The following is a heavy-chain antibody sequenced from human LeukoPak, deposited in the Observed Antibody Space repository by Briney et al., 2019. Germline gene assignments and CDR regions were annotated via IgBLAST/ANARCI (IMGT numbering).Heavy chain of an antibody. CDR2: ISSSGSTI. CDR1: GSTFSSYE. Sequence: GGSLRLSCAASGSTFSSYEMNWVRQAPGKGLEWVSYISSSGSTIYYADSVKGRFTISRDNAKNSLYLQMNSLRAEDTAVYYCARDPDYGDPGYYFDYWGQGTLVTVSS. J-gene: IGHJ4*02. CDR3: ARDPDYGDPGYYFDY. D-gene: IGHD4-17*01. V-gene: IGHV3-48*03.